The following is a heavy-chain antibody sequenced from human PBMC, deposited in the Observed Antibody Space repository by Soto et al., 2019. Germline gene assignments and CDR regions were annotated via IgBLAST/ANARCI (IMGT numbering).Heavy chain of an antibody. CDR3: ARDNRSGYSYGMDV. J-gene: IGHJ6*02. CDR1: GGTFSSYA. D-gene: IGHD3-22*01. CDR2: IIPIFGTA. V-gene: IGHV1-69*06. Sequence: QVQLVQSGAEVKKPGSSVKVSCKASGGTFSSYAISWVRQAPGQGLEWMGGIIPIFGTANYAQKFQGRVTIPADKSPSTAYMGLSSLRSEDTAVDYWARDNRSGYSYGMDVWGQGTTVTVSS.